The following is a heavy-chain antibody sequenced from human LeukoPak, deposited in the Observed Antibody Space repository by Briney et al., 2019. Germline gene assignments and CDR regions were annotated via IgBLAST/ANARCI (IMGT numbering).Heavy chain of an antibody. CDR1: GYTFTGYY. CDR2: INPNSGGT. V-gene: IGHV1-2*06. Sequence: ASVKVSCKASGYTFTGYYMHWVRQAPGQGLEWMGRINPNSGGTNYAQKFQGRVTMTGDTSISTAYMEPSRLRSDDTAVYYCARVSVFKSHDYWGQGTLVTVSS. CDR3: ARVSVFKSHDY. J-gene: IGHJ4*02.